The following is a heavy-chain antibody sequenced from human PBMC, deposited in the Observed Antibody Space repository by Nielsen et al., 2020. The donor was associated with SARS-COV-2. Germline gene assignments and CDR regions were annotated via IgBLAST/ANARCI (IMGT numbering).Heavy chain of an antibody. V-gene: IGHV1-3*01. D-gene: IGHD3-16*02. CDR3: VIVTAALAFDP. J-gene: IGHJ5*02. CDR2: IQVGSGNT. Sequence: ASVKVSCKASGYTSTNFHIHWVRQAPGKSLEWMGWIQVGSGNTKYSPKFQGRVTFTSDTSATTALMELSSLKSEDTAVYFCVIVTAALAFDPWGQGSLVTVSS. CDR1: GYTSTNFH.